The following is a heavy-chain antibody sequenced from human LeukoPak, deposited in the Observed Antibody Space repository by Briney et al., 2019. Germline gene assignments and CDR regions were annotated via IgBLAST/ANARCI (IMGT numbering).Heavy chain of an antibody. Sequence: PSETLSLTCTVSVGSLSTYYWSWIRQPPGKGLEWIGYVYYSGNTDYNPSLKSRVTISIDTSKKQFSLKLRSVSAADTAVYYCARGAESYYDRHFDYWGQGTLVTVSS. V-gene: IGHV4-59*01. CDR1: VGSLSTYY. CDR2: VYYSGNT. J-gene: IGHJ4*02. CDR3: ARGAESYYDRHFDY. D-gene: IGHD1-26*01.